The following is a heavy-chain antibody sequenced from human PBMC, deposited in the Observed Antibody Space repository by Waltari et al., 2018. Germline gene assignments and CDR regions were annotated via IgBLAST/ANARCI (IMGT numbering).Heavy chain of an antibody. CDR2: INPNRGGT. CDR1: GYTVTVCY. J-gene: IGHJ3*02. Sequence: QVQLVQSGAEVKKPGASVKVSCKASGYTVTVCYMIWVRQAPGPGLEWMGRINPNRGGTNYAQKFQGRVTMTRDTSISTAYMELSRLRSDDTAVYYCAREATYTHAFDIWGQGTMVTVSS. CDR3: AREATYTHAFDI. V-gene: IGHV1-2*06.